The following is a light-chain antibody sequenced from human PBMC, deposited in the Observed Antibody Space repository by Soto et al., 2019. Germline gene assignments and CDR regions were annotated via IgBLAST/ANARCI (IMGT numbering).Light chain of an antibody. CDR3: SSYTDRNNLV. Sequence: QSALTQSPSASGSPGQSVTISCTGTSSDIGGYNSVSWYQQHPGKAPKVMIYDVSKRPSGVPDRFSGSKSGNTAYLTVSARQAEDEADYYCSSYTDRNNLVFGTGTKLTVL. V-gene: IGLV2-8*01. CDR1: SSDIGGYNS. CDR2: DVS. J-gene: IGLJ1*01.